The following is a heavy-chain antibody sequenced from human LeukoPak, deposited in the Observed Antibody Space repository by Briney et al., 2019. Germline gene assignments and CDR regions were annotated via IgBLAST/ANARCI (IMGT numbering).Heavy chain of an antibody. J-gene: IGHJ4*02. D-gene: IGHD6-13*01. CDR1: RYSFDSYA. CDR3: AKRYGDSTGWFFDF. CDR2: INGGGDIT. Sequence: GGSLRLSCEGSRYSFDSYAMTWVRQAPGKGLEWVPSINGGGDITYYAESVKGRFTVSRDNSKNTLFLQMNSLRAEDTAVFYCAKRYGDSTGWFFDFWGQRSLVTVSS. V-gene: IGHV3-23*01.